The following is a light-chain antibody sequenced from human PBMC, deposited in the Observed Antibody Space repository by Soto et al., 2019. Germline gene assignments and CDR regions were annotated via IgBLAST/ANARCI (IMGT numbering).Light chain of an antibody. CDR3: HQCGTAPLT. CDR2: DAS. J-gene: IGKJ3*01. V-gene: IGKV3-11*01. CDR1: QSVSSY. Sequence: EIVLTQSPAPLSLSPGDRATLSCRASQSVSSYLAWYQQKPGQAPRLLIYDASNRATGIPARFSGSGSGTDFTLTISRLEPEDFSVYYCHQCGTAPLTFGPGTNVDIK.